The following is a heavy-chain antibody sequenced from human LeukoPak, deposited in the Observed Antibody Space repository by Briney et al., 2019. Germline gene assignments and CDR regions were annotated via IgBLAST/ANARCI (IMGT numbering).Heavy chain of an antibody. CDR3: ARDRGSYSSWAIDI. CDR1: GFTVSSNH. V-gene: IGHV3-53*01. Sequence: GGSLRLSCAASGFTVSSNHMSWVRQAPGKGLEWVSVIYSGDTTYYADSVKGRFTISRDNSKNTLYLQMNSLRAEDTAVYYCARDRGSYSSWAIDIWGQGTMVSVSS. D-gene: IGHD1-26*01. CDR2: IYSGDTT. J-gene: IGHJ3*02.